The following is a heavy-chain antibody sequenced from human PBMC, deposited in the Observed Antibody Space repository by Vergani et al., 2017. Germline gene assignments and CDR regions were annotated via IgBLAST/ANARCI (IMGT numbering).Heavy chain of an antibody. CDR1: GGSISPYY. Sequence: QVQLQESGPGLVKPSETLSLTCIVSGGSISPYYWSWIRQPAGKGLEWIGRIYTSESTNYNPSLKSRVTMSVDTSKNQFSLKLSSVTAADTAVYYCARDPRGYGGDPEDYYYGMDVWGQGTTVTVSS. CDR2: IYTSEST. CDR3: ARDPRGYGGDPEDYYYGMDV. V-gene: IGHV4-4*07. J-gene: IGHJ6*02. D-gene: IGHD2-21*02.